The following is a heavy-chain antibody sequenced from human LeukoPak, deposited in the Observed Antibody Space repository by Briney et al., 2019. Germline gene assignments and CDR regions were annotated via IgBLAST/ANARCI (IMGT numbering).Heavy chain of an antibody. D-gene: IGHD1-26*01. CDR3: ARLEYSGSYQGAFDD. CDR1: GYSFISCW. J-gene: IGHJ4*02. Sequence: GESLKISCKGSGYSFISCWIGWVRQMPGKGLEWMGIIYPGDSDTRYSPSFQGQVTITADKSISTAYLQWSSLKASDTAMYYCARLEYSGSYQGAFDDWGQGTLVTVSS. V-gene: IGHV5-51*01. CDR2: IYPGDSDT.